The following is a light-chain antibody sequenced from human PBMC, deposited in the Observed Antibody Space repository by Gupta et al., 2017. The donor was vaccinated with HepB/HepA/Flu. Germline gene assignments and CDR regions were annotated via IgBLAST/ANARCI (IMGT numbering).Light chain of an antibody. Sequence: SYELTQPPSVSVSPGQTASITCSGDKVGDEYACWQHQKPAQSLLLVIYKDSKRPSGIPVRFSDSNSGNTATLTISGTEAMDEADYYCQAWDSSTGVVFGTGTKVTVL. V-gene: IGLV3-1*01. J-gene: IGLJ1*01. CDR1: KVGDEY. CDR3: QAWDSSTGVV. CDR2: KDS.